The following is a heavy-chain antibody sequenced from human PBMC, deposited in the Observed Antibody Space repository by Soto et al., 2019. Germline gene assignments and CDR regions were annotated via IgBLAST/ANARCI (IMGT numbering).Heavy chain of an antibody. CDR1: GGSISSYY. D-gene: IGHD4-17*01. J-gene: IGHJ4*02. Sequence: SETLSLTCTVSGGSISSYYWSWIRQPPGKGLEWIGYIYYSGSTNYNPSLKSRVTISVDTSKNQFSLKLSSVTAADTAVYYCATSDYGDYIFDYWGQGTLVTVSS. CDR2: IYYSGST. CDR3: ATSDYGDYIFDY. V-gene: IGHV4-59*01.